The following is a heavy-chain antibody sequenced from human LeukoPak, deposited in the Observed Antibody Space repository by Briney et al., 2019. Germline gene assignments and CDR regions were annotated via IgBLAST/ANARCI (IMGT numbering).Heavy chain of an antibody. V-gene: IGHV3-48*01. D-gene: IGHD2-2*02. CDR2: ISSSSSTI. J-gene: IGHJ4*02. CDR3: AKDYGGGYCSSTSCYKGGIFDY. Sequence: GGSLRLSCAASGFTFSSYSMNWVRQAPGKGLEWVSYISSSSSTIYYADSVKGRFTISRDNSKNTLYLQMNSLRAEDTAVYYCAKDYGGGYCSSTSCYKGGIFDYWGQGTLVTVSS. CDR1: GFTFSSYS.